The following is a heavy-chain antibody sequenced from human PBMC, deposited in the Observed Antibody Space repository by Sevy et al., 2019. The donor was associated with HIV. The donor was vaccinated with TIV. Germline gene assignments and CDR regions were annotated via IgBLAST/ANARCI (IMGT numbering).Heavy chain of an antibody. CDR1: GFTFNDYY. J-gene: IGHJ3*01. V-gene: IGHV3-11*01. CDR3: ARGRAGGYFPNDAFDF. Sequence: GGSLRLSCAASGFTFNDYYMSWIRQAPGKGLEWVSYISSSGSITDYADSGKGRFTISRVNAKNSLYLQMNRLRAEDTAVYYCARGRAGGYFPNDAFDFWGQGTMVTVSS. D-gene: IGHD3-22*01. CDR2: ISSSGSIT.